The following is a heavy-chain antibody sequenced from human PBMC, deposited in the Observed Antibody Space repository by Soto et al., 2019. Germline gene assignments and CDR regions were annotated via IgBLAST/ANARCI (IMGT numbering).Heavy chain of an antibody. J-gene: IGHJ4*02. D-gene: IGHD4-17*01. CDR3: ASGYTVTTGDF. CDR2: AHSTGST. Sequence: PSETLSLTCTFSDGSISTNSYDGGWIRQPPGKGLEWIGCAHSTGSTYYNPSLKSRVTIYVDTSKNQFSLKLTSVTAADTAVYYCASGYTVTTGDFWGQGTMVTVSS. V-gene: IGHV4-39*01. CDR1: DGSISTNSYD.